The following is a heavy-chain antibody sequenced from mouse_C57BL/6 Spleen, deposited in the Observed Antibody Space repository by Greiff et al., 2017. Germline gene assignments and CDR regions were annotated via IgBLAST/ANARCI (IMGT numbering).Heavy chain of an antibody. V-gene: IGHV1-52*01. J-gene: IGHJ1*03. CDR2: IDPSDSET. CDR3: ARDYGSSSYWYFDV. CDR1: GYTFTSYW. Sequence: VQLQQPGAELVRPGSSVKLSCKASGYTFTSYWMHWVKQRPIQGLEWIGNIDPSDSETHYNQKFKDKATLTVDKSSSTAYMQLSSLTSEDSAVDYCARDYGSSSYWYFDVWGTGTTGTVSS. D-gene: IGHD1-1*01.